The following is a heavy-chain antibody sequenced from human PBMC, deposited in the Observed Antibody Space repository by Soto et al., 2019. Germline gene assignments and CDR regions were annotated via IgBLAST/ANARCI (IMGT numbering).Heavy chain of an antibody. V-gene: IGHV2-5*02. J-gene: IGHJ4*02. Sequence: QITLKESGPTLVKPTQTLTLTCTFSGFSLSTSGVGVGWIRQPPGKALEWLAFLYWDDDKRYSPSLKSRLTITYDNSKNRVLLTMTNIDPVDTATYYRARTSVNWGSRGLVDFLGQGTLVTVAS. CDR1: GFSLSTSGVG. CDR3: ARTSVNWGSRGLVDF. CDR2: LYWDDDK. D-gene: IGHD7-27*01.